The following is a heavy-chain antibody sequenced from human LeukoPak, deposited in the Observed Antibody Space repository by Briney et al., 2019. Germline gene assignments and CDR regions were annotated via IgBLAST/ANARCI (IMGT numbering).Heavy chain of an antibody. J-gene: IGHJ4*02. CDR1: GGSFSGYY. V-gene: IGHV4-34*01. CDR2: INHSGST. Sequence: SETLSLTCAVYGGSFSGYYWSWIRQPPGKGLEWIGEINHSGSTNYNPSLKSRVTISVDTSKNQFSLKLSSVTAADTAVYYCARRTKLARFDYWGQGTLVTVSS. CDR3: ARRTKLARFDY.